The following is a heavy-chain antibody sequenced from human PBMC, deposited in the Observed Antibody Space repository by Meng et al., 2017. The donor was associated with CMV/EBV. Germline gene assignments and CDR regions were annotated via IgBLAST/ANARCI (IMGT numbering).Heavy chain of an antibody. J-gene: IGHJ4*02. CDR2: ISGSGGST. Sequence: GESLKISCAASGFTFSSYAMSWVRQAPGQGLEWVSAISGSGGSTYYADSVKGRFPISRDNSKNTLYLQMNNLRAEDTAVYYCAKDHPYYYGSGSYSGGYYFDYWGQGTLVTVSS. V-gene: IGHV3-23*01. CDR3: AKDHPYYYGSGSYSGGYYFDY. D-gene: IGHD3-10*01. CDR1: GFTFSSYA.